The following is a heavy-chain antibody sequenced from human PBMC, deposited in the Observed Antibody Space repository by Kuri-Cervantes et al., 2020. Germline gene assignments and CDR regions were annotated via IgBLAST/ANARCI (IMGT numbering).Heavy chain of an antibody. Sequence: GGSLRLSCAASGFTFSSYSMNWVRQAPGKGLEWVSSISSSSSNYIYYADSVKGRFTISRDNAKNSLYLQMNSLRAEDTAVYYCASYAGFGESAYYYYYGMDVWGQGTTVTVSS. CDR2: ISSSSSNYI. CDR3: ASYAGFGESAYYYYYGMDV. J-gene: IGHJ6*02. CDR1: GFTFSSYS. V-gene: IGHV3-21*01. D-gene: IGHD3-10*01.